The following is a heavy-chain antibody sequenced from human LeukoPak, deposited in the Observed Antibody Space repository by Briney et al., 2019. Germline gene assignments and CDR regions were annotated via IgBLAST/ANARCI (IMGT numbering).Heavy chain of an antibody. CDR2: INPSGGST. V-gene: IGHV1-46*01. CDR3: ARVLRNWFDP. CDR1: GYTFTSYY. Sequence: ASVKVSCKASGYTFTSYYMHWVRQAPGQGLEWRGIINPSGGSTSYAQKFQGRVTMTRDTSKNQFSLKLSSVTAADTAVYYCARVLRNWFDPWGQGTLVTVSS. J-gene: IGHJ5*02. D-gene: IGHD2/OR15-2a*01.